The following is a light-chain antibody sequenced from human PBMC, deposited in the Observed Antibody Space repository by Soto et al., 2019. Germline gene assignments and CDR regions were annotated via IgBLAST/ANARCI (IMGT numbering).Light chain of an antibody. CDR2: EVT. CDR1: SSDVGGYDY. J-gene: IGLJ1*01. CDR3: SSYTVSRHAV. V-gene: IGLV2-14*01. Sequence: QSVLTLPASVSASPGQSITISCTGTSSDVGGYDYVSWYQQHPDKAPKLMIYEVTNRPSGVSDRFSGSKSGNTASLTISGLQADDEADYYCSSYTVSRHAVLGTGNKVTVL.